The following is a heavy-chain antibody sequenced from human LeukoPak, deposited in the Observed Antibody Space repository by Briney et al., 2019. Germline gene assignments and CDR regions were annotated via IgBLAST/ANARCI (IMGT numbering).Heavy chain of an antibody. CDR2: INPHSGDT. Sequence: ASVRVSCKTTGYIFTGHHVHWVRQAPGQGLEWLGWINPHSGDTNYAQAFQGRVAMTRDTSINTAYMELSRLTSDDTAVHYCAKALSQDLINWFDPWGQGTLVTVSS. V-gene: IGHV1-2*02. D-gene: IGHD2-15*01. CDR3: AKALSQDLINWFDP. J-gene: IGHJ5*02. CDR1: GYIFTGHH.